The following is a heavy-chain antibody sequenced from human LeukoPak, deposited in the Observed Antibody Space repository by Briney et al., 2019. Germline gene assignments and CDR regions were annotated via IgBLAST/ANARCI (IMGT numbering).Heavy chain of an antibody. CDR1: GFNFSSYS. Sequence: PGGSLRLSCAASGFNFSSYSLNWVRQAPGKGLEWLSYVSVRGRTKYYADSAKGRFTVSRDNAKKSVYLQMNNLRDEDTAMYYCARDLLTTGNYYFGMDVWGQGTTVTVSS. V-gene: IGHV3-48*02. D-gene: IGHD4-17*01. J-gene: IGHJ6*02. CDR2: VSVRGRTK. CDR3: ARDLLTTGNYYFGMDV.